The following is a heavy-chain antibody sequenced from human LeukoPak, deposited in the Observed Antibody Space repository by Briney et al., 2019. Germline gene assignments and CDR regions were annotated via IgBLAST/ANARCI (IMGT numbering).Heavy chain of an antibody. Sequence: PSETLSLTCTVSGGSISSSSYYWGWIRQPPGKGLEWIGSIYYSGSTYYNPSLKSRVTISVDTSKNQFSLKLSSVTAADTAVYYCARHVFISRRRLRGPSVDDYWGQGTLVTVSS. J-gene: IGHJ4*02. CDR3: ARHVFISRRRLRGPSVDDY. V-gene: IGHV4-39*01. D-gene: IGHD6-25*01. CDR1: GGSISSSSYY. CDR2: IYYSGST.